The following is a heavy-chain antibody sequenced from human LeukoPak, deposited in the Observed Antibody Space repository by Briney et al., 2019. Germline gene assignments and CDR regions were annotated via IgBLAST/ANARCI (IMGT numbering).Heavy chain of an antibody. Sequence: ASVKVSCKASGYTFTSYYMHWVRQAPGQGPEWMGIINPSGGSTSYAQKFQGRVTMTRDTSTSTVYMELSSLRSEDTAVYYCARGRVEQQLVRLLHWFDPWGQGTLVTVSS. CDR2: INPSGGST. D-gene: IGHD6-13*01. CDR3: ARGRVEQQLVRLLHWFDP. CDR1: GYTFTSYY. V-gene: IGHV1-46*01. J-gene: IGHJ5*02.